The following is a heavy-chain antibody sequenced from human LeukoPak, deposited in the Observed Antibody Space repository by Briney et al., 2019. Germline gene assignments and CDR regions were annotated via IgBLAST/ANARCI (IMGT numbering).Heavy chain of an antibody. J-gene: IGHJ4*01. CDR2: ISGSSNYI. CDR3: ARDRRGYYDILTGYYVDY. V-gene: IGHV3-21*01. Sequence: GGSLRLSCSASGFTFSSYSMNWVRQAPGKGLEWVSSISGSSNYIYYADSVKGRFTSSRANAKNALYLQMNSQRADHTAVYPCARDRRGYYDILTGYYVDYWGQGTLVTVSS. CDR1: GFTFSSYS. D-gene: IGHD3-9*01.